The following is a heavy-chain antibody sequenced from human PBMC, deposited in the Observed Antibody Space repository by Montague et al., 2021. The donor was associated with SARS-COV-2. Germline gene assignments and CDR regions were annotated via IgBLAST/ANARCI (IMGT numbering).Heavy chain of an antibody. CDR3: ARQPLGYDFVYYYYGMDV. D-gene: IGHD5-12*01. J-gene: IGHJ6*02. Sequence: CAISGDSVSSNSAAWSWIRQSPSRGLEWLGRTYYRSKWYNDYAVSVKSRITINPDTSKNQFSLQLNSVTPEDTAVYYCARQPLGYDFVYYYYGMDVWGQGTTVTVSS. CDR1: GDSVSSNSAA. V-gene: IGHV6-1*01. CDR2: TYYRSKWYN.